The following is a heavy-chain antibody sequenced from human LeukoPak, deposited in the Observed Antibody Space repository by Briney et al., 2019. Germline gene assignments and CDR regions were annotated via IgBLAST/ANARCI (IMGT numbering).Heavy chain of an antibody. D-gene: IGHD1-1*01. CDR2: MNPNSGNT. Sequence: ASVKVSCKASGGTFSSYAISWVRQAPGQGLEWMGWMNPNSGNTGYAQKFQGRVTITRNTSISTAYMELSSLRSEDTAVYYCARDKQLDWAHYYYYYMDVWGKGTTVTVSS. V-gene: IGHV1-8*03. CDR1: GGTFSSYA. CDR3: ARDKQLDWAHYYYYYMDV. J-gene: IGHJ6*03.